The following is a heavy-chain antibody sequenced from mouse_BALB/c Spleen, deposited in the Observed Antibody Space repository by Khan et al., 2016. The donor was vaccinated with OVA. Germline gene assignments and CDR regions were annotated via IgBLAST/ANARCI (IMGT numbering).Heavy chain of an antibody. CDR1: GFTFSSFG. D-gene: IGHD2-4*01. J-gene: IGHJ1*01. CDR2: VSFGSATI. Sequence: EVELVESGGGLVQPGGSRKLSCAASGFTFSSFGMHWVRQAPEKGLEWVAYVSFGSATIYYAETVKGRFTISRDNPKNNLFLQMTSLMSEDTAIYYCARSLITTWYFDVWGAGTTVTVSS. V-gene: IGHV5-17*02. CDR3: ARSLITTWYFDV.